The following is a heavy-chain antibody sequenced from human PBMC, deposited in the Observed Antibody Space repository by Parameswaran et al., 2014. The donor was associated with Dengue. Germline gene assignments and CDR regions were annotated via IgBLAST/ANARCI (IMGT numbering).Heavy chain of an antibody. V-gene: IGHV4-34*01. J-gene: IGHJ5*02. D-gene: IGHD2-15*01. CDR2: INHSGST. Sequence: RWIRQPPGKGLEWIGEINHSGSTNYNPSLKSRVTISVDTSKNQFSLKLSSVTAADTAVYYCAREKRLGYCSGGSCSTYNWFDPWGQGTLVTVSS. CDR3: AREKRLGYCSGGSCSTYNWFDP.